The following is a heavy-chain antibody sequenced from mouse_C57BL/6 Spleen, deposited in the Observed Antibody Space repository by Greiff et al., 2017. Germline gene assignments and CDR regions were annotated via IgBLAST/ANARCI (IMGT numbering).Heavy chain of an antibody. CDR2: IYPSDSET. CDR3: ARGGSNRGFDY. D-gene: IGHD2-5*01. CDR1: GYTFTSYW. J-gene: IGHJ2*01. Sequence: QVQLQQPGAELVRPGSSVKLSCKASGYTFTSYWMDWVKQRPGQGLEWIGNIYPSDSETHYNQKFKDKDTLTVDKSSSTAYMQLSSLTSEDSAVYYCARGGSNRGFDYWGQGTTLTVSS. V-gene: IGHV1-61*01.